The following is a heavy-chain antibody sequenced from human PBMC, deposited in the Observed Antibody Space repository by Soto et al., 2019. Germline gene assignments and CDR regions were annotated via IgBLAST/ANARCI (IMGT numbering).Heavy chain of an antibody. D-gene: IGHD5-12*01. V-gene: IGHV3-9*01. CDR3: AKGRGYDYGAFDI. J-gene: IGHJ3*02. CDR2: ISWNSGSI. CDR1: GFTFDDYA. Sequence: EVQLVESGGGLVQPGRSLRLSCAASGFTFDDYAMHWVRQAPGKGLEWVSGISWNSGSIGYADSVKGRFTISRDNAKNSLYLQMNSLRAEDTALYYRAKGRGYDYGAFDIWGQGTMVTVSS.